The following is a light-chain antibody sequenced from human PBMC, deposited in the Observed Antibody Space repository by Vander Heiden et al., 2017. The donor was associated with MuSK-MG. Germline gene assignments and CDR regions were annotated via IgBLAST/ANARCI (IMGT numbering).Light chain of an antibody. V-gene: IGKV1-39*01. Sequence: QSPSSLSASVGDRVTITCRASQSISSYLNWYQQKPGKAPKLLIYAASSLQSGVPSRFSGSGSGTDFTLTISSLQPEDFATYYCQQSDSTPRYTFGQEAKLGSK. J-gene: IGKJ2*01. CDR1: QSISSY. CDR2: AAS. CDR3: QQSDSTPRYT.